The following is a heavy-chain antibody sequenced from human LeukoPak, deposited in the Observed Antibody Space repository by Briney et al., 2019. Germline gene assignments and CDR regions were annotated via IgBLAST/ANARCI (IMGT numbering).Heavy chain of an antibody. D-gene: IGHD2-2*01. Sequence: ASVKVSCKASGYTFTGYYMHWVRQAPGQGLEWMGWINPNSGGTNYAQKFQGRATMTRDTSISTAYMELSRLRSDDTAVYYCARMCCSSTSKEIDYWGQGTLVTVSS. CDR3: ARMCCSSTSKEIDY. CDR1: GYTFTGYY. CDR2: INPNSGGT. J-gene: IGHJ4*02. V-gene: IGHV1-2*02.